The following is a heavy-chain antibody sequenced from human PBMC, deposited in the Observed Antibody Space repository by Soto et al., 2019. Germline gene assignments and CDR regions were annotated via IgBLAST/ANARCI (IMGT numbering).Heavy chain of an antibody. Sequence: SETLSLTCTVSGGSISSGDYYWSWIRQPPGKGLEWIGYIYYSGSTYYNLSLKSRVTISVDTSKNHFSLKLSSLTAADTAVYYCARAMVVTQNWFDPWGQGTLVT. CDR3: ARAMVVTQNWFDP. V-gene: IGHV4-30-4*01. D-gene: IGHD2-21*02. CDR2: IYYSGST. J-gene: IGHJ5*02. CDR1: GGSISSGDYY.